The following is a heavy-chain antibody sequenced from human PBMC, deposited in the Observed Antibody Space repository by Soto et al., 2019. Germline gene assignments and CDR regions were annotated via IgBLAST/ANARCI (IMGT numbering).Heavy chain of an antibody. CDR2: ISYDGSNK. V-gene: IGHV3-30*18. Sequence: QVQLVESGGGVVQPGRSLRLSCAASGFTLSRNAIPGFPRAPGKGLERVAVISYDGSNKYYAASVKGRFTISRDNSKNTLYLQMNSLRAEDTAVYYCAKDGVVPAAIWVGFWPPDVWGQGTTVTVSS. CDR3: AKDGVVPAAIWVGFWPPDV. D-gene: IGHD2-2*02. CDR1: GFTLSRNA. J-gene: IGHJ6*02.